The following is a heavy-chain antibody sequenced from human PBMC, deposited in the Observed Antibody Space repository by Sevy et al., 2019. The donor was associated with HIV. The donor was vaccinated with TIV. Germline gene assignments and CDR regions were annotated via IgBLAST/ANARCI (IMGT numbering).Heavy chain of an antibody. J-gene: IGHJ6*02. CDR1: GYTFTGYY. Sequence: ASVKVSCKASGYTFTGYYMHWVRQAPGQGLEWMGRINPNSGGTNYAQKFQGRVTMTRDTSISIAYMELSRLRSDDTAVYYCARESLIEMATIYYYYGMDVWGQGTTVTVSS. D-gene: IGHD5-12*01. CDR3: ARESLIEMATIYYYYGMDV. CDR2: INPNSGGT. V-gene: IGHV1-2*06.